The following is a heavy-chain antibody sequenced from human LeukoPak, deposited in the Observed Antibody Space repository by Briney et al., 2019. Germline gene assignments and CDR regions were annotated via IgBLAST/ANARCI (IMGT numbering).Heavy chain of an antibody. D-gene: IGHD2-8*01. Sequence: SETLSLTCTVSGGSISSSSYYWGWIRQPPGKGLEWIGIIYYSGSTYYNSSLRSRVTISVDTSKNQFSLKLSSVTAADTAVYYWARRGRYCTNGLGNGGDFNYWGQGPLVTVSS. V-gene: IGHV4-39*01. CDR2: IYYSGST. CDR1: GGSISSSSYY. J-gene: IGHJ4*02. CDR3: ARRGRYCTNGLGNGGDFNY.